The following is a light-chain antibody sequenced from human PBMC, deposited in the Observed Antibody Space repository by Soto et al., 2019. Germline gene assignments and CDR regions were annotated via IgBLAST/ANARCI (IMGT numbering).Light chain of an antibody. CDR1: QSVSSN. J-gene: IGKJ1*01. CDR2: GAS. V-gene: IGKV3-15*01. CDR3: QHYGSSPET. Sequence: DIVMTHSPATLSVSLGDIATLSCRASQSVSSNLAWYQLKPGQAPRLLLYGASTRATGIPARFSGSGSGTDFTLTISRLEPEDFAVYYCQHYGSSPETFGQGTKVDIK.